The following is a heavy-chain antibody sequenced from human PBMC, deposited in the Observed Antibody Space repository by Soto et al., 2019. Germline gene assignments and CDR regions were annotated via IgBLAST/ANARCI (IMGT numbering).Heavy chain of an antibody. V-gene: IGHV1-18*01. D-gene: IGHD6-19*01. CDR3: ARDLAAGNCDY. Sequence: QVQLVQSGAEVKKPGASVKVSCKASGYTFTSYAISWVRQAPGQGLEWMGWISAYNGNTNYAQKLQGRVTMTTGTSTGTANMELRSMRSDDAAVYYCARDLAAGNCDYWGQGSLVTVSS. J-gene: IGHJ4*02. CDR1: GYTFTSYA. CDR2: ISAYNGNT.